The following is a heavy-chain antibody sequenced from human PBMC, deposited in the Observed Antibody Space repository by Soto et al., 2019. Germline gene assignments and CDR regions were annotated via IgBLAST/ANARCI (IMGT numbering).Heavy chain of an antibody. J-gene: IGHJ4*02. CDR3: ARDKITGLFDY. Sequence: PSETLSLTCTVSGGSISSYYWSWIRQPPGKGLEWIGYIYYSGSTYYNPSLKSRVTISVDTSKNQFSLKLTSVTATDTAVYNCARDKITGLFDYWGQGTLVTVSS. CDR2: IYYSGST. V-gene: IGHV4-59*12. CDR1: GGSISSYY. D-gene: IGHD2-8*02.